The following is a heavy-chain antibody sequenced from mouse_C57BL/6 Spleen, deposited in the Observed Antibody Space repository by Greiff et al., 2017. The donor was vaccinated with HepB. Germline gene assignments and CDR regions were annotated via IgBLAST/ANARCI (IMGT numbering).Heavy chain of an antibody. CDR3: ARYTTVVATDYAMDY. V-gene: IGHV1-39*01. CDR2: INPNYGTT. CDR1: GYSFTDYN. J-gene: IGHJ4*01. D-gene: IGHD1-1*01. Sequence: EVKLVESGPELVKPGASVKISCKASGYSFTDYNMNWVKQSNGKSLEWIGVINPNYGTTSYNQKFKGKATLTVDQSSSTAYMQLNSLTSEDSAVYYCARYTTVVATDYAMDYWGQGTSVTVSS.